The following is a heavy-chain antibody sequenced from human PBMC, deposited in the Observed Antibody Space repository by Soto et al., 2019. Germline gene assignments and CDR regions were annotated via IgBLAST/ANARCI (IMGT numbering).Heavy chain of an antibody. J-gene: IGHJ6*02. CDR3: ARDRGLGRPYSGSLDYFYYGMDV. CDR1: GFTFSSYS. CDR2: ISSSSSYI. Sequence: GGSLRLSCAASGFTFSSYSMNWVRQAPGKGLEWVSSISSSSSYIYYADSVKGRFTISRDNAKNSLYLQMNSLRAEDTAVYYCARDRGLGRPYSGSLDYFYYGMDVWGQGTTVTVSS. V-gene: IGHV3-21*01. D-gene: IGHD1-26*01.